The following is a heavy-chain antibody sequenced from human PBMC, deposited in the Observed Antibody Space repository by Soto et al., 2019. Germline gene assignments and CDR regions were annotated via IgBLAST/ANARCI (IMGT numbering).Heavy chain of an antibody. Sequence: LRLSCAAPGFIFSKYAMSWVRQAPGKGLEWVAVIWYDGSNKYYADSVKGRFTISRDNSKNTLYLQMNSLRAEDTAVYYCARSRIVGAYYYFDYWGQGTLVTVSS. J-gene: IGHJ4*02. V-gene: IGHV3-33*07. CDR3: ARSRIVGAYYYFDY. D-gene: IGHD1-26*01. CDR1: GFIFSKYA. CDR2: IWYDGSNK.